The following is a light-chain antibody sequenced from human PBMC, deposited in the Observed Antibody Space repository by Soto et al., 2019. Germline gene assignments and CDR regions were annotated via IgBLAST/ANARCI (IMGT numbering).Light chain of an antibody. J-gene: IGKJ4*01. Sequence: DIQMTQSPSTLSASVGDRVTITCRASQSISYWLAWYQQKPGKAPTVLIYKASTLESGVPSRFSGSGSGTELTLTISSLQPDDFATYYCQQYNSYSITFGGGTKVEMK. CDR1: QSISYW. CDR3: QQYNSYSIT. CDR2: KAS. V-gene: IGKV1-5*03.